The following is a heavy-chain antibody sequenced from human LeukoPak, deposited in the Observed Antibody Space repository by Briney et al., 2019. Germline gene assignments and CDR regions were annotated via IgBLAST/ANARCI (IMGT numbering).Heavy chain of an antibody. CDR3: ARDPRIQLWVRSPDPYFDY. CDR1: GFTFSHFF. D-gene: IGHD5-18*01. CDR2: IGSGGSPI. Sequence: PGGSLRLSCAASGFTFSHFFMNWIRQAPGKGLECVSYIGSGGSPIYYAVSVKGRFTISRDDAKNSLYLQMNSLRAEDTAVYYCARDPRIQLWVRSPDPYFDYWGQGTLVTVSS. J-gene: IGHJ4*02. V-gene: IGHV3-11*01.